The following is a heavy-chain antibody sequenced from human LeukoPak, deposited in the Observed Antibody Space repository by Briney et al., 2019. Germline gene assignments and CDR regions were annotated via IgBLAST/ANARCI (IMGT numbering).Heavy chain of an antibody. V-gene: IGHV3-48*04. CDR2: ISSSSSTI. Sequence: GGSLRLSCAASGFTFSSYSMNWVRQAPGKGLEWVSYISSSSSTIYYADSVKGRFTISRDNAKNSLYLQMNSLRAEDTAVYYCARVPYSDSSGYENYFDYWGQGTLVTVSS. CDR1: GFTFSSYS. D-gene: IGHD3-22*01. J-gene: IGHJ4*02. CDR3: ARVPYSDSSGYENYFDY.